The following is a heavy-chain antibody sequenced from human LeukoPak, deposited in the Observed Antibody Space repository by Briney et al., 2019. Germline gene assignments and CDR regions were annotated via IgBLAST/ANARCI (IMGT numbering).Heavy chain of an antibody. V-gene: IGHV3-7*01. D-gene: IGHD4-17*01. CDR3: ARAPGEGWFDP. Sequence: VGALRLSCAASGFTFSSYWMGWVRQAPGKGLEWVASIKQDGSEKYYVDSVKGRFTISRDNAKNSLYLQMNSLRAEDTALYYCARAPGEGWFDPWGQGTLVTVSS. CDR1: GFTFSSYW. J-gene: IGHJ5*02. CDR2: IKQDGSEK.